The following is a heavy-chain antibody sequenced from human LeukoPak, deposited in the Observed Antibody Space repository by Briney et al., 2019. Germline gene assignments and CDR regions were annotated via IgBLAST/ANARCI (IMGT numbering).Heavy chain of an antibody. CDR3: AGSAAARRGLYFDY. J-gene: IGHJ4*02. CDR2: IYPGDSDT. D-gene: IGHD6-6*01. V-gene: IGHV5-51*01. CDR1: GFTFSSYW. Sequence: KSGESLKISCKGSGFTFSSYWIGWVRQMPGKGLEWMGIIYPGDSDTRYSPSFQGQVTISADNSITTAYLQWSSLKASDTAMYYCAGSAAARRGLYFDYWGQGTLVTISS.